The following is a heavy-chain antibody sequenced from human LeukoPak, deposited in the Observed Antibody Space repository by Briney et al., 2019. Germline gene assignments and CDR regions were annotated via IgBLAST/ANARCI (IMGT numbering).Heavy chain of an antibody. Sequence: GGSLRLSSVASGFTFSSYEMNWVRQAPGKGLEWVSYISSSGSTIYYADSVKGRFTISRDNAKNSLYLQMNSLRAEDTAVYYCARSGLRYFDWTPLRYFDYWGQGTLVTVSS. J-gene: IGHJ4*02. CDR3: ARSGLRYFDWTPLRYFDY. CDR2: ISSSGSTI. CDR1: GFTFSSYE. D-gene: IGHD3-9*01. V-gene: IGHV3-48*03.